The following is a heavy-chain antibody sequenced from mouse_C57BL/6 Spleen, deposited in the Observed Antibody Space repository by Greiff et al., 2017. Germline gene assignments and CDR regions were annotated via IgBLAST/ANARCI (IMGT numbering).Heavy chain of an antibody. D-gene: IGHD1-1*01. CDR3: AYYYGSSYGYFDV. J-gene: IGHJ1*03. Sequence: QVQLKQPGAELVKPGASVKLSCKASGYTFTSYWMHWVKQRPGQGLEWIGMIHPNSGSTNYNEKFKSKATLTVDKSSSTAYMQLSSLTSEDSAVYYCAYYYGSSYGYFDVWGTGTTVTVSS. V-gene: IGHV1-64*01. CDR1: GYTFTSYW. CDR2: IHPNSGST.